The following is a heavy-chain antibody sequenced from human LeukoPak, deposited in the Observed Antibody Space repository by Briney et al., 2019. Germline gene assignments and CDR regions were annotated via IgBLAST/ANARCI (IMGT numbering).Heavy chain of an antibody. CDR2: ISGSGGST. CDR1: GFTFSSYA. V-gene: IGHV3-23*01. D-gene: IGHD3-10*01. CDR3: AKIVNYYGSGSYYTTLDY. Sequence: GGSLRLSCAASGFTFSSYAMSWVRQAPGKGLEWVSAISGSGGSTYYADSVKGRFTISGDNSKNTLYLQMNSLRAEDTAVYYCAKIVNYYGSGSYYTTLDYWGQGTLVTVSS. J-gene: IGHJ4*02.